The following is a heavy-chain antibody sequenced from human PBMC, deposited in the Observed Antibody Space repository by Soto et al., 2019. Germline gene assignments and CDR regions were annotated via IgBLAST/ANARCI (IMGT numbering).Heavy chain of an antibody. CDR2: IYYSGST. CDR3: ASIVAAGWFDP. D-gene: IGHD5-12*01. CDR1: GGSVSSGSYC. J-gene: IGHJ5*02. V-gene: IGHV4-61*01. Sequence: QVQLQESGPGLVKPSETLSLTCTVSGGSVSSGSYCWSWMRQPPGKGLEWIGYIYYSGSTNYNPSLKSRVTISVDTSKNQFSLKLSSVTAADTAVYYCASIVAAGWFDPWGQGTLVTVSS.